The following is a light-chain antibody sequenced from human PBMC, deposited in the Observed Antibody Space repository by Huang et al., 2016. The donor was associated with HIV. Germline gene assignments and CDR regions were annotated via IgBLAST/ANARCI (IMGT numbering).Light chain of an antibody. V-gene: IGKV1-27*01. J-gene: IGKJ2*01. CDR1: QDIRNY. CDR2: AAS. CDR3: QKYNSAQYT. Sequence: DIHMTQSPSSLSSSVGDRVTITCRASQDIRNYLAWYQQKPGTAPKLLISAASTLQSGVPSRFSGSGSGTDFTLTIGSLQPEDVATYYCQKYNSAQYTFGQGTKLEIK.